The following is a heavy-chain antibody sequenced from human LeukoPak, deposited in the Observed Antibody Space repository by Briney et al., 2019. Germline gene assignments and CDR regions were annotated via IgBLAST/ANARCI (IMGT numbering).Heavy chain of an antibody. CDR2: IIPKNGDT. V-gene: IGHV1-2*06. Sequence: ASVKVSCKASGYTFTGNYFDWVRQAPAQGLEWMGRIIPKNGDTNYAQKFRDRVPMTRDTSMSAAYMEISMLTYDDTAVYDWGRGIQSFDPWGQGTLVNVSS. CDR1: GYTFTGNY. J-gene: IGHJ5*02. CDR3: GRGIQSFDP.